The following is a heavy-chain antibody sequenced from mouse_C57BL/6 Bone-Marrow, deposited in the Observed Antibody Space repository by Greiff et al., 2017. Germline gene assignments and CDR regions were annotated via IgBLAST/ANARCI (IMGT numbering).Heavy chain of an antibody. CDR1: GYTFTSYD. CDR3: ARLEFDGSGGDWYFDV. Sequence: VQLQESGPELVKPGASVKLSCKASGYTFTSYDINWVKQRPGQGLEWIGWIYPRDGSTKYNEKFKGKATFTVDTSSSTAYMELHSLTSEDSAVYFCARLEFDGSGGDWYFDVWGTGTTVTVSS. D-gene: IGHD1-1*01. V-gene: IGHV1-85*01. CDR2: IYPRDGST. J-gene: IGHJ1*03.